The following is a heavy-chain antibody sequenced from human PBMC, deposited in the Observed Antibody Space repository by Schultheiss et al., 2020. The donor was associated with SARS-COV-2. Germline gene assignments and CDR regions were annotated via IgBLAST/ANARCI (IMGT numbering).Heavy chain of an antibody. CDR2: ISYDGSNK. D-gene: IGHD5-18*01. CDR1: GFTFSSYA. Sequence: GGSLRLSCAASGFTFSSYAMHWVRQAPGKGLEWVAVISYDGSNKHYADSVKGRFTISRDNAKNSLYLQMNSLRAEDTAVYYCALDTAMVIYYFDYWGQGTLVTVSS. J-gene: IGHJ4*02. CDR3: ALDTAMVIYYFDY. V-gene: IGHV3-30*07.